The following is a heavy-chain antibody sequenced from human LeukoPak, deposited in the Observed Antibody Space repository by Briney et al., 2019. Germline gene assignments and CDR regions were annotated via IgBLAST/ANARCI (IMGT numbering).Heavy chain of an antibody. CDR2: IIPIFGTA. Sequence: GASVKVSCKDSGGTFSSYAISWVRQAPGQGLEWMGGIIPIFGTANYAQKFQGRVTITADESTSTAYMELSSLRSEDTAVYYCARVGYSSSWADPWGQGTLVTVSS. V-gene: IGHV1-69*13. CDR3: ARVGYSSSWADP. CDR1: GGTFSSYA. J-gene: IGHJ5*02. D-gene: IGHD6-13*01.